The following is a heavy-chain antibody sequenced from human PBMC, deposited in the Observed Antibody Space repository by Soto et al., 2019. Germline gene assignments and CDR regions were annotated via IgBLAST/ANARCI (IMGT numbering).Heavy chain of an antibody. CDR3: ASGPGCSECYFGEYFQL. V-gene: IGHV3-15*07. D-gene: IGHD2-21*01. CDR1: DFSFNSAW. Sequence: EVHLVESGGCLVKPGGSLRLSCAASDFSFNSAWMNWVRQAPERGVEWVGRIKGKTGGEATDYAAPVKGRFSISSDDSQKTLYLQMNSLKTADTAVYFFASGPGCSECYFGEYFQLWGQGTLVTVSS. CDR2: IKGKTGGEAT. J-gene: IGHJ1*01.